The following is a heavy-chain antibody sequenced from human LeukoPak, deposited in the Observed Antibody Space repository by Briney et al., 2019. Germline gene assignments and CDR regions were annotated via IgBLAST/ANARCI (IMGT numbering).Heavy chain of an antibody. D-gene: IGHD3-22*01. J-gene: IGHJ4*01. CDR1: GGSISSGDYY. Sequence: SETLSLTCTVSGGSISSGDYYWSWIRQPPGKGLEWIGYIYYSGSTYYNPSLKSRVTISVDTSKNQFSLKLSSVTAADTAVYYCARASITMIVYFDYWGQEPWSPSPQ. CDR2: IYYSGST. CDR3: ARASITMIVYFDY. V-gene: IGHV4-30-4*01.